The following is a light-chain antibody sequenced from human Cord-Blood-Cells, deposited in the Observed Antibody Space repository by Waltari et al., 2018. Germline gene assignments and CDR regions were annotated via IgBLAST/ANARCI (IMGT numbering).Light chain of an antibody. CDR3: QQYDNLPIT. CDR1: QDISNY. J-gene: IGKJ4*01. Sequence: DIQMTQSPSSLSASVGDRVTITCQASQDISNYLNWYQQNPGKAPKLLIYYSSNLETGVPSRFSGSRSGTDFTFTFSSLQPEDIATYYCQQYDNLPITFGGGTKVEIK. CDR2: YSS. V-gene: IGKV1-33*01.